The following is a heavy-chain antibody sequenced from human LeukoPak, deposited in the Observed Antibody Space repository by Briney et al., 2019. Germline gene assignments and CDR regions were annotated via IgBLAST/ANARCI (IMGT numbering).Heavy chain of an antibody. D-gene: IGHD2-2*01. Sequence: SETLSLTCIVSGGSISSGGYYWNWIRQHPGKGLEWIGYIYYSGCTYYDPSLKSRVTISVDTSKNQISLKLSSVTAADTAVYYCARDLGYCSSTSCRYFDSWGQGALVTVSS. J-gene: IGHJ4*02. V-gene: IGHV4-31*03. CDR2: IYYSGCT. CDR1: GGSISSGGYY. CDR3: ARDLGYCSSTSCRYFDS.